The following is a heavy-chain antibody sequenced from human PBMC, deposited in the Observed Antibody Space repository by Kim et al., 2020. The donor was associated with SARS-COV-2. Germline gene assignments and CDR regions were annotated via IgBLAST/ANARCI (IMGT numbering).Heavy chain of an antibody. Sequence: SGSTYYHPSLKSRVTISVDTSKNQFSLKLSSVTAADTAVYYCARGEWFDPWGQGTLVTVSS. V-gene: IGHV4-39*07. CDR2: SGST. CDR3: ARGEWFDP. J-gene: IGHJ5*02.